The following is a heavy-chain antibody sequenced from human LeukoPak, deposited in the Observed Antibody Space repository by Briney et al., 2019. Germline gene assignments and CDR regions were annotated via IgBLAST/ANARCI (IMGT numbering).Heavy chain of an antibody. CDR3: ARGGRAVRGDFQH. CDR2: IYYSGST. V-gene: IGHV4-59*01. Sequence: SETLSLTCTVSGGSISSYYWSWIRQPPGKGLEWIGYIYYSGSTNYNPSLKSRVTISVDTSKNQFSLKLSSVTAADTAVYYCARGGRAVRGDFQHWGQGTLVTVSS. J-gene: IGHJ1*01. CDR1: GGSISSYY. D-gene: IGHD1-26*01.